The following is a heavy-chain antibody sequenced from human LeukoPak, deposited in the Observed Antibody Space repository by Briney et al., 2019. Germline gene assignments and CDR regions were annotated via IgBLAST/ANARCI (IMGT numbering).Heavy chain of an antibody. CDR2: IYYSGST. J-gene: IGHJ3*02. Sequence: ASQTLSLTCTVSGGSISSGGYYWSWIRQHPGKGLEWIGYIYYSGSTYYNPSLKSRVTISVDTSKNQFSLKLSSVTAADTAVYYCARDIGASDAFDIWGQGTMVTVSS. V-gene: IGHV4-31*03. CDR3: ARDIGASDAFDI. D-gene: IGHD3-3*01. CDR1: GGSISSGGYY.